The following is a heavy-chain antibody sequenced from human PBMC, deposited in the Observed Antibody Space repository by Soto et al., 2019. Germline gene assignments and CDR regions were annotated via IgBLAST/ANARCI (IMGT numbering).Heavy chain of an antibody. CDR1: GGTFSSYA. D-gene: IGHD4-17*01. V-gene: IGHV1-69*12. J-gene: IGHJ4*02. CDR3: ATLHDYGGKKPNLNY. CDR2: IIPIFGTA. Sequence: QVQLVQSGAEVKKPGSSVKVSCKASGGTFSSYAISWVRQAPGQGLEWMGGIIPIFGTANYAQKFQGRVTITAHESTSTAYMELSSLRSEATAVYYCATLHDYGGKKPNLNYWGQGTLVTVSS.